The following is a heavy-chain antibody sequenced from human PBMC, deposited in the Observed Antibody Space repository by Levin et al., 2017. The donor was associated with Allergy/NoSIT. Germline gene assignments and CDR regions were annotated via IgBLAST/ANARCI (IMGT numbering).Heavy chain of an antibody. Sequence: SGGSLRLSCAASGFTVASKYMSWVRQAPGKGLEWVSVIYSSGTTYYADSVKGRFTISRDDSRNTVYLQMKSLRAEDTAVYYCAKGLEGATYDYAMDGWGQGTTVTVSS. D-gene: IGHD1-1*01. CDR3: AKGLEGATYDYAMDG. J-gene: IGHJ6*02. CDR2: IYSSGTT. V-gene: IGHV3-66*01. CDR1: GFTVASKY.